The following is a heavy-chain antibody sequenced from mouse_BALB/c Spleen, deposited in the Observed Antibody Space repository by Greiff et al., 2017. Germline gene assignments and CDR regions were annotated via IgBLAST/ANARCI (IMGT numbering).Heavy chain of an antibody. CDR1: GYSFTGYY. CDR3: IYYDYLYAMDY. D-gene: IGHD2-4*01. V-gene: IGHV1-26*01. Sequence: EVQLQQSGPELVKPGASVKISCKASGYSFTGYYMHWVKQSHGKSLEWIGRVNPNNGGTSYNQKFKGKAILTVDKSSSTAYMELRSLTSEDSAVYYCIYYDYLYAMDYWGQGTSVTVSS. J-gene: IGHJ4*01. CDR2: VNPNNGGT.